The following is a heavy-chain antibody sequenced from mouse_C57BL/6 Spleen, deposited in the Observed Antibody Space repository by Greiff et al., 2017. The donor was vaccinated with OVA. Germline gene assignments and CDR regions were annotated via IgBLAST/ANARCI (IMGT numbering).Heavy chain of an antibody. Sequence: QVQLQQSGAELARPGASVKMSCKASGYTFTSYTMHWVKQRPGQGLEWIGYINPSSGYTKYNQKFKDKATLTADKSSSTAYMQLSSLTSEDSAVYYCASGALRGYFDVWGTGTTVTVSS. J-gene: IGHJ1*03. CDR2: INPSSGYT. V-gene: IGHV1-4*01. CDR3: ASGALRGYFDV. D-gene: IGHD3-1*01. CDR1: GYTFTSYT.